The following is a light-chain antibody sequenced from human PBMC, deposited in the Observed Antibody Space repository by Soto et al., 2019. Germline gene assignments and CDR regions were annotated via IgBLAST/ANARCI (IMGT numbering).Light chain of an antibody. V-gene: IGLV2-14*01. CDR3: SSYTTISTLV. CDR2: EVT. CDR1: SSDVGGYHY. Sequence: QSVLTQPASVSGSPGQSITISCTGTSSDVGGYHYVSWYQHLPGKAPKLMIYEVTNRPSGVSNRFSGSKSGNTASLTISGLQAEDEADYYCSSYTTISTLVFGGGTK. J-gene: IGLJ3*02.